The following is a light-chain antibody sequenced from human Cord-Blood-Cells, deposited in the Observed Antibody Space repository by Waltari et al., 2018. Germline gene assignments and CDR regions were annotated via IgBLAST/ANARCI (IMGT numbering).Light chain of an antibody. V-gene: IGLV2-14*01. CDR3: SSYTSSSSVV. CDR1: SRDVGGSNY. J-gene: IGLJ2*01. Sequence: QSALTQPASVSGSTGQSITIPCTGTSRDVGGSNYVPWYQQHPGKAPTLMIYDVSNRPSGVSNRFSGSKSGNTASLTISGLQAEDEADYYCSSYTSSSSVVFGGGTKLTVL. CDR2: DVS.